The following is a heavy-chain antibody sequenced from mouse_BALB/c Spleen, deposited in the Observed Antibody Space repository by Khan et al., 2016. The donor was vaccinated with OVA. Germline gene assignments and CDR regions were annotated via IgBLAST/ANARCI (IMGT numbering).Heavy chain of an antibody. J-gene: IGHJ3*01. V-gene: IGHV5-6*01. CDR1: GFTFSTYG. Sequence: EVQLLETGGDLVKPEGSLKLSCAASGFTFSTYGMSWVRQTPDKRLEWVATISSGGSYTYYPDSVQGRFTISRDNAKNTLYLQMSSLKSEDTAMFYGARLAYYYDSEGFAYWGQGTLVTVSA. CDR2: ISSGGSYT. D-gene: IGHD1-1*01. CDR3: ARLAYYYDSEGFAY.